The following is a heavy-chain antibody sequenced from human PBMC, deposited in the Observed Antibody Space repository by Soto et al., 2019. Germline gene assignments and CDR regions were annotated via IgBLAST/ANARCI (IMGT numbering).Heavy chain of an antibody. CDR2: ISYDGSNK. V-gene: IGHV3-30-3*01. D-gene: IGHD6-19*01. J-gene: IGHJ4*02. Sequence: QVQLVESGGGVVQPGRSLRLSCAASGFTFSSYAMHWVRQAPGKGLEWVAVISYDGSNKYYADSVKGRFTISRDNSKNTLYLQMNSLRAEDTAVYYCARDPGYSSGWSFFDYWGQGTLVTFSS. CDR3: ARDPGYSSGWSFFDY. CDR1: GFTFSSYA.